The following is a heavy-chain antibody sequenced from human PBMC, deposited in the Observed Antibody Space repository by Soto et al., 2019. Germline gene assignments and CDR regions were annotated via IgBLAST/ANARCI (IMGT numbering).Heavy chain of an antibody. J-gene: IGHJ4*02. CDR3: ARSGGDYGGYTVDF. CDR1: GYTFTAYS. CDR2: INPGIGDT. D-gene: IGHD4-17*01. Sequence: QVQLVQSGAEVKKPGASVKVSCKTSGYTFTAYSMHWVRQAPGQRLEWMGWINPGIGDTKYSQKFQDRVTRTSDTSANTAYRELSSRRSEDTGVYDCARSGGDYGGYTVDFWGQGTRVTVSS. V-gene: IGHV1-3*01.